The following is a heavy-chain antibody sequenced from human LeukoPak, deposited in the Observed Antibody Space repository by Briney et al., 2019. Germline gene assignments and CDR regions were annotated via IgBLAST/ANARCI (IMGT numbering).Heavy chain of an antibody. D-gene: IGHD6-19*01. CDR1: GFIFSSYW. Sequence: AGGSLRLSCAGSGFIFSSYWMSWVRQAPGKGLEWVANIKEDGSEKYYVDSVKGRFTISRDNAKNLLYLQMNSLRVEDTAVYYCARALAVAGTGYWGQGTLVTVSS. CDR2: IKEDGSEK. CDR3: ARALAVAGTGY. J-gene: IGHJ4*02. V-gene: IGHV3-7*01.